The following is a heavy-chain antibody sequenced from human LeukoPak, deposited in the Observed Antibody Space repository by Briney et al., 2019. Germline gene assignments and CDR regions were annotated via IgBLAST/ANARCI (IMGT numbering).Heavy chain of an antibody. V-gene: IGHV3-49*04. CDR2: IRSKAYSGTT. D-gene: IGHD5-12*01. CDR3: TRDPGGTYSGYNFLDY. J-gene: IGHJ4*02. Sequence: GGSLRLSCTASGFTFGDYTMSWVRQAPGKGLEGVGFIRSKAYSGTTEYAASVKGRFTISRDDSKSIAYLQMNSLKTEDTAVYYCTRDPGGTYSGYNFLDYWGQGTLVTVSS. CDR1: GFTFGDYT.